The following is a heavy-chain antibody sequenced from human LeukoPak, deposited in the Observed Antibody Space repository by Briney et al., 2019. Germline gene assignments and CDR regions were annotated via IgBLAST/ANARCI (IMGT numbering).Heavy chain of an antibody. D-gene: IGHD3-10*01. V-gene: IGHV3-48*03. CDR1: GFTFSSYE. J-gene: IGHJ4*02. Sequence: GGSLRLSCAASGFTFSSYEMNWVRQAPGKGLEWVSYISSSGSTIYYADSVKGRFTISRGNAKNSLYLQMNSLRAEDTAVYYCARVTYYYGSGSYFGRLPQDYWGQGTLVTVSS. CDR3: ARVTYYYGSGSYFGRLPQDY. CDR2: ISSSGSTI.